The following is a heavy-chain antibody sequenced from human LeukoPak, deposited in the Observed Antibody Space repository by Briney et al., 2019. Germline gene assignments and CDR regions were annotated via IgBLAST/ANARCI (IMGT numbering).Heavy chain of an antibody. CDR3: ARDKGSSGYYVDY. J-gene: IGHJ4*02. CDR2: ISSSSSYI. CDR1: GFTFSSYS. Sequence: PGGSLRLSCAASGFTFSSYSMNWVRQAPGKGLEWVSSISSSSSYIYCADSVKGRFTISRDNAKNSLYLQMNSLRAEDTAVYYCARDKGSSGYYVDYWGQGTLVTVSS. D-gene: IGHD3-22*01. V-gene: IGHV3-21*01.